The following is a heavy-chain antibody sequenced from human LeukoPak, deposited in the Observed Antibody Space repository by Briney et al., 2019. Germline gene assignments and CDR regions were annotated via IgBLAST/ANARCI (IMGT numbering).Heavy chain of an antibody. D-gene: IGHD3-22*01. CDR3: ARYYYDSSGYYWGNFDY. J-gene: IGHJ4*02. V-gene: IGHV4-38-2*01. CDR1: GYSISSGYY. Sequence: SETLSLTCAVSGYSISSGYYWGWIRPPPGKGLEWIGNIYHSRSTYYNPSLKSRVTISVDTPRNQSSLKLSSVTAAETAVYYCARYYYDSSGYYWGNFDYWGQGTLVTVTS. CDR2: IYHSRST.